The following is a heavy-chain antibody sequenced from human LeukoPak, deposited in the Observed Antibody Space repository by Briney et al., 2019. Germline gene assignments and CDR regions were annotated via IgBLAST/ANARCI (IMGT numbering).Heavy chain of an antibody. J-gene: IGHJ4*02. CDR2: IKPDGSEK. CDR3: ARDRYCSSGGCPLDY. D-gene: IGHD2-15*01. CDR1: GFTFSSYG. Sequence: GGTLRLSCAASGFTFSSYGMSWVRQAPGKGLEWVANIKPDGSEKYYVDSVKGRFTISRDNAKNSLYVQMISLRAEDTAVYYCARDRYCSSGGCPLDYWGQGTLVTVSS. V-gene: IGHV3-7*01.